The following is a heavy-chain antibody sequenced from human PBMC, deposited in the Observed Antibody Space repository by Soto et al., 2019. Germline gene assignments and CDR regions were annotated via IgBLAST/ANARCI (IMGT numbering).Heavy chain of an antibody. CDR3: AALWFGELAFNY. CDR1: GYSIRSGYY. V-gene: IGHV4-38-2*02. CDR2: VYHNGIM. Sequence: KASETLSLTCSVSGYSIRSGYYWGWVRQAPGKGLEWLGSVYHNGIMFHNPSFQSRVTISVDTSKNQFPLNLRSVTAADTAVYYCAALWFGELAFNYWGHGILVTVSS. D-gene: IGHD3-10*01. J-gene: IGHJ4*01.